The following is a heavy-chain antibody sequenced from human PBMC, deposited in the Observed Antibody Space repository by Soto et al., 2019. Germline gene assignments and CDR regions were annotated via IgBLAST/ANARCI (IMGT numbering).Heavy chain of an antibody. V-gene: IGHV5-51*01. CDR3: ARIPRGTPAYMDV. J-gene: IGHJ6*02. CDR2: IYPGDSDT. CDR1: GYSFTNYW. D-gene: IGHD1-1*01. Sequence: PGESLKISCKGSGYSFTNYWIGWVRQMPGKGLEWMGSIYPGDSDTRYSPSFQGQVTISADKSISTAYLQWSSLKASDTAMYYCARIPRGTPAYMDVWGQGTTVTVSS.